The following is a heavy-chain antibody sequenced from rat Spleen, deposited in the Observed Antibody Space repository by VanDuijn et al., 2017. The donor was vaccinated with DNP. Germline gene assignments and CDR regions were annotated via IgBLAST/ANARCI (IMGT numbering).Heavy chain of an antibody. CDR3: AVQLGVFDY. CDR1: GYSITSNFR. CDR2: INSSGST. D-gene: IGHD5-1*01. V-gene: IGHV3-3*01. Sequence: EVQLQESGPGLVKPSQSLSLTCSVTGYSITSNFRWSWIRKFPGNTLEWMGYINSSGSTDYNPSLKSRISIPIDTSKNQFFLQVNSVTTEDTATYYCAVQLGVFDYWGQGVMVTVSS. J-gene: IGHJ2*01.